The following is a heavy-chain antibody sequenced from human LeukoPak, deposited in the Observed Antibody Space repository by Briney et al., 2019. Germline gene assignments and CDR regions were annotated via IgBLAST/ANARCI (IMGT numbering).Heavy chain of an antibody. D-gene: IGHD6-19*01. Sequence: GGALILSCAASGFTFSSNWMSWVRQAPGKGLEWVANIKQDGSEKYYVDSVKGRFTISRDNAKNSLYLQMNSLRAEDTAVYYCARERIAVAGTTDYWGQGTLVTVSS. CDR1: GFTFSSNW. CDR3: ARERIAVAGTTDY. CDR2: IKQDGSEK. J-gene: IGHJ4*02. V-gene: IGHV3-7*03.